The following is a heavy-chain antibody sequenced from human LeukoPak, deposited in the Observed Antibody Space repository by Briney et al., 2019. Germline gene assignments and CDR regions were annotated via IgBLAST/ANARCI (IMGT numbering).Heavy chain of an antibody. CDR3: ARETPSSSGWYDVSDY. J-gene: IGHJ4*02. Sequence: GGSLRLSCAASGFTFSSYAMSWVRQAPGKGLEWVSAISGSGGSTYYADSVKGRFTISRDNSKNTLYLQMNSLRAEDTAVYYCARETPSSSGWYDVSDYWGQGTLVTVSS. CDR2: ISGSGGST. D-gene: IGHD6-19*01. V-gene: IGHV3-23*01. CDR1: GFTFSSYA.